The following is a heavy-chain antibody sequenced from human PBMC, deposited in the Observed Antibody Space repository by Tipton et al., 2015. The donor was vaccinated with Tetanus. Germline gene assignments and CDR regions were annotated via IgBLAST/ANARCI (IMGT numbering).Heavy chain of an antibody. CDR3: ATITPVDWFFDL. J-gene: IGHJ2*01. V-gene: IGHV4-59*01. D-gene: IGHD4-23*01. CDR2: IYYSGST. Sequence: GLVKPSETLSLTCSVSGGSISSYFWSWIRQSPGQGLEWIVLIYYSGSTRYNPSLKSRVTISVDTSKNQLSLKLTSVTAAVTAVYYCATITPVDWFFDLWGRRTLFTVSS. CDR1: GGSISSYF.